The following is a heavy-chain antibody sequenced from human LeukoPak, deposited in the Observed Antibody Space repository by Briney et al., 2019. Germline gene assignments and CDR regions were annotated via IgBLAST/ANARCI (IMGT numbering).Heavy chain of an antibody. D-gene: IGHD3-10*02. Sequence: PGGSLRLSCAASGFTFSSYEMNWVRQAPGKGPEWVSYISSSGSTIYYADSVKGRFTISRDNAKNSLYLQMNSLRAEDTAVYYCAELGITMIGCVWGKGTTVTISS. CDR2: ISSSGSTI. V-gene: IGHV3-48*03. J-gene: IGHJ6*04. CDR1: GFTFSSYE. CDR3: AELGITMIGCV.